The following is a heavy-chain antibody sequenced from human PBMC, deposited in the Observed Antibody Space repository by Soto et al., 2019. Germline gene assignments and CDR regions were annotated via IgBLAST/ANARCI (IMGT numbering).Heavy chain of an antibody. Sequence: GESLKISCAASGFTFSSYSMNWVRQAPGKGLEWVSSISSSSSYIYYADSVKGRFTISRDNAKNSLYLQMNSLRAEDTAVYYCARSIRGYSYGNFDYWGQGTLVTVSS. V-gene: IGHV3-21*01. CDR1: GFTFSSYS. J-gene: IGHJ4*02. CDR3: ARSIRGYSYGNFDY. D-gene: IGHD5-18*01. CDR2: ISSSSSYI.